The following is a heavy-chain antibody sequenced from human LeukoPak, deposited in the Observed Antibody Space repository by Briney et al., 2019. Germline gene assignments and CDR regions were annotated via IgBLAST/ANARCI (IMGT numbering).Heavy chain of an antibody. CDR1: GFTFSNYA. V-gene: IGHV3-23*01. Sequence: PGGSLRLSCAASGFTFSNYAMNWVRQAPGKGLEWVSLISGSTGSTYYADSVKGRFSISRDNSKNTLYLQMRSLRAEDTAVYYCVNQISGWVYWGQGTLVTVSS. D-gene: IGHD6-19*01. J-gene: IGHJ4*02. CDR2: ISGSTGST. CDR3: VNQISGWVY.